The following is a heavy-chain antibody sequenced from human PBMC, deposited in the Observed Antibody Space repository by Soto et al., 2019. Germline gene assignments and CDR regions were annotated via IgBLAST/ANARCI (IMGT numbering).Heavy chain of an antibody. D-gene: IGHD4-17*01. V-gene: IGHV3-7*01. CDR1: GFTFNSYW. Sequence: EAQLVESGGGLVQPGGSLRLSCTASGFTFNSYWMSWVRQAPGKGLEWVANIKEDGSETYYVDSVKGRFTISRDNAKNSLYLQMHSLRAEDTAVYYCAGRGDEFDSWGQGTLVTVSS. CDR2: IKEDGSET. CDR3: AGRGDEFDS. J-gene: IGHJ4*02.